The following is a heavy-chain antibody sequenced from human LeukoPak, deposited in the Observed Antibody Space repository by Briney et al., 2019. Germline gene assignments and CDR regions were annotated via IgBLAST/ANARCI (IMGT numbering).Heavy chain of an antibody. V-gene: IGHV4-59*01. CDR2: IYYSGST. J-gene: IGHJ3*02. CDR3: ARGYYDFWSGYSLDAFDI. D-gene: IGHD3-3*01. CDR1: GGSISSYY. Sequence: NASETLSLTCTVSGGSISSYYWSWIRQPPGKGLEWIGYIYYSGSTNYNPSLKSRVTISVDTSKNQFSLKLSSVTAADTAVYYCARGYYDFWSGYSLDAFDIWGQGTMVTVSS.